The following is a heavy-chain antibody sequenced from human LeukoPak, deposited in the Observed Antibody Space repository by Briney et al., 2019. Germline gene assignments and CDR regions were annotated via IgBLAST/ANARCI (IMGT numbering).Heavy chain of an antibody. D-gene: IGHD3-22*01. CDR2: IYHSGST. J-gene: IGHJ4*02. V-gene: IGHV4-38-2*01. CDR1: GYSISSDNY. CDR3: ARAPRDSSSSKDMRRFDY. Sequence: SETLSLTCAVSGYSISSDNYLVWIRQPPGQGLECTGGIYHSGSTYYNPSLKSRVNMSVDTSKNQSSLKLSSATAADTAVYYCARAPRDSSSSKDMRRFDYWGQGTLVSVSS.